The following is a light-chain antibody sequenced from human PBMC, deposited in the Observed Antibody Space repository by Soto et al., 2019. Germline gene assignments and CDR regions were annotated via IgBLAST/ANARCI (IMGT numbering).Light chain of an antibody. V-gene: IGKV3-15*01. CDR3: QQYSNWPPQYT. CDR2: DAS. Sequence: EGVMTQSPATLSVSPGDTATLSCRASQSVSTYLAWYQQKPGQAPRLLIYDASSRASGVPARFSGSGSGTDFTLTISSLQSADFAVYYCQQYSNWPPQYTFGQGTKLEIK. J-gene: IGKJ2*01. CDR1: QSVSTY.